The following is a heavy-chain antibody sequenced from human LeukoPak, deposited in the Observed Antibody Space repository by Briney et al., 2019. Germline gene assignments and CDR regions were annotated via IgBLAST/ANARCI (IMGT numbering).Heavy chain of an antibody. CDR2: ISYDGSNK. CDR1: GFTFSSYS. Sequence: PGGSLRLSCAASGFTFSSYSMNWVRQAPGKGQEWVAVISYDGSNKYYADSVKGRFTISRDNSKNTLYLQMNSLRAEDTAVYYCARDPGGGWFDPWGQGTLVTVSS. D-gene: IGHD3-16*01. V-gene: IGHV3-30*03. CDR3: ARDPGGGWFDP. J-gene: IGHJ5*02.